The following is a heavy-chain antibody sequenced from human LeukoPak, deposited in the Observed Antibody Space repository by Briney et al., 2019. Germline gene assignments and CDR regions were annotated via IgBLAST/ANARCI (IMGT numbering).Heavy chain of an antibody. Sequence: GGSLRLSCAASGFTFSSYSMNWVRQAPGKGLEWVSSISSSSSYIYYADSVKGRFTISRDNAKNSLYLQMSSLRAEDTAVYYCARGTSIGDYYGSSGYYEDFDYWGQGTLVTVSS. V-gene: IGHV3-21*01. CDR2: ISSSSSYI. CDR3: ARGTSIGDYYGSSGYYEDFDY. D-gene: IGHD3-22*01. CDR1: GFTFSSYS. J-gene: IGHJ4*02.